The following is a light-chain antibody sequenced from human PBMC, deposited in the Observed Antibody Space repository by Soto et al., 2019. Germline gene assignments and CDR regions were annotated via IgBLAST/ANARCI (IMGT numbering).Light chain of an antibody. J-gene: IGLJ2*01. V-gene: IGLV1-47*01. Sequence: QSVLTQPPSACGTPGQRVTISCSRSSSNIGSNDAFWYQQLPGTAPKLLIYRSNQRPSGVPDRFSGSKSGTSASLAISGLRSEDEADYYCASWDYSLSGVLFGGGTKLTVL. CDR3: ASWDYSLSGVL. CDR1: SSNIGSND. CDR2: RSN.